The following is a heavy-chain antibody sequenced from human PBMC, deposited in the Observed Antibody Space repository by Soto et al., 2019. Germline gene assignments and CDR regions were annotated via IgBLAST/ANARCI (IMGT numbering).Heavy chain of an antibody. V-gene: IGHV3-30*03. J-gene: IGHJ6*02. CDR2: ISYDGSNK. CDR3: ARTVVAAYYYYGMDV. Sequence: GGSLRLSCAASGFTFSSYGMHWVRQAPGKGLEWVAVISYDGSNKYYADSVKGRFTISRDNSKNTLYLQMNSLRAEDTAVYYCARTVVAAYYYYGMDVWGQGTTVTVSS. CDR1: GFTFSSYG. D-gene: IGHD2-15*01.